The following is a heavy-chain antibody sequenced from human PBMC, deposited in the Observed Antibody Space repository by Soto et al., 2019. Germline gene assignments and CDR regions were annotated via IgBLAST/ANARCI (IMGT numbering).Heavy chain of an antibody. V-gene: IGHV3-48*02. CDR3: ARDQGRLGELPPPYFDY. J-gene: IGHJ4*02. D-gene: IGHD3-16*01. Sequence: EVQLVESGGGLVQPGGSLRLSCAASGFTFSSYSMNWVRQAPGKGLEWVSYISSSSTIYYADSVKGRFTISRDNAKNSLYLQMNSLRDEDTAVYYCARDQGRLGELPPPYFDYWGQGTLVTVSS. CDR2: ISSSSTI. CDR1: GFTFSSYS.